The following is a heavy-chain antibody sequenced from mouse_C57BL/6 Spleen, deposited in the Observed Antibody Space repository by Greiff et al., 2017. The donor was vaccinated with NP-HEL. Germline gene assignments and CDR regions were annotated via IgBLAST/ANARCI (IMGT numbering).Heavy chain of an antibody. J-gene: IGHJ1*03. V-gene: IGHV1-18*01. CDR3: ARRDYYGSSYGYFDV. CDR1: GYTFTDYN. D-gene: IGHD1-1*01. CDR2: INPNNGGT. Sequence: EVQLQQSGPERVKPGASVKIPCKASGYTFTDYNMDWVKQSHGKSLEWIGDINPNNGGTIYNQKFKGKATLTVDKSSSTAYMELRSLTSEDTAVYYCARRDYYGSSYGYFDVWGTGTTVTVSS.